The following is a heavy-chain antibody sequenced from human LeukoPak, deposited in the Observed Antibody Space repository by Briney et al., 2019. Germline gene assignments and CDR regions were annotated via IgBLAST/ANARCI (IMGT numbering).Heavy chain of an antibody. J-gene: IGHJ4*02. CDR2: FDPEDGET. Sequence: ASVKVSCKVSGYTLTELSMHWVRQAPGKGLEGMGGFDPEDGETIYAQKFQGRVTMTEDTSTDTAYMELSSLRSEDTAVYYCATFSSIVVVPAAPSDYWGQGTLVTVSS. D-gene: IGHD2-2*01. CDR3: ATFSSIVVVPAAPSDY. CDR1: GYTLTELS. V-gene: IGHV1-24*01.